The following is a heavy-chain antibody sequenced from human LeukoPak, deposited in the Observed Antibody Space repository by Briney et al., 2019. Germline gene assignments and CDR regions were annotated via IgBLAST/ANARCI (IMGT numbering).Heavy chain of an antibody. Sequence: GGSLRLSCAASGFTFSTFAMIWVRQPPGKGLEWVAFIRYDGSNKYYADSVRGRFTISTDNSKNTLYLQMNSLRAEDTALYYCAKGLERESRLDSWGQGTLVTVSS. CDR2: IRYDGSNK. CDR1: GFTFSTFA. J-gene: IGHJ4*02. D-gene: IGHD1-1*01. CDR3: AKGLERESRLDS. V-gene: IGHV3-30*02.